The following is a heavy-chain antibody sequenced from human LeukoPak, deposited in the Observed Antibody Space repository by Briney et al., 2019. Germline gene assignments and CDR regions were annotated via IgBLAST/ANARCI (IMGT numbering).Heavy chain of an antibody. CDR2: INPNSGDT. D-gene: IGHD2-15*01. V-gene: IGHV1-18*04. J-gene: IGHJ6*02. CDR3: AREEVGCSGGSCYYYGMDV. Sequence: GASVQVSCKASEYTFSVYHIHWVRLAPGQGLEWMAWINPNSGDTNYAQKLQGRVTMTTDTSTSTAYMELRSLRSDDTAVYYCAREEVGCSGGSCYYYGMDVWGQGTTVTVSS. CDR1: EYTFSVYH.